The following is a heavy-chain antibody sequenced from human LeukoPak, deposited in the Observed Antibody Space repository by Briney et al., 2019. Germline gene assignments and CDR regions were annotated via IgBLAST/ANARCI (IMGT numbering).Heavy chain of an antibody. Sequence: GGSLRLSCVASGFTFTTYGMHWVRQVPGKGLEWVTVIWYDGSNKFYSDSVKGRFTISRDNSKNTLYLQMNGLRADDTAVYYCARRYFDYWGQGTLVTVSS. J-gene: IGHJ4*02. CDR3: ARRYFDY. CDR2: IWYDGSNK. CDR1: GFTFTTYG. V-gene: IGHV3-33*01.